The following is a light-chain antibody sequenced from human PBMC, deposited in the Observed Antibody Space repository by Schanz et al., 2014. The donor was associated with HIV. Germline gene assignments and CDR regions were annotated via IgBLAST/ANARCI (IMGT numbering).Light chain of an antibody. J-gene: IGLJ2*01. V-gene: IGLV1-47*01. CDR1: TSNIGDNY. CDR2: RNN. Sequence: QSVLTQPPSASGTPGQRVTISCSGTTSNIGDNYVYWYQQFPGTAPRVLIYRNNERPSGVPDRISGSKSGTSASLAISGLRSDDEADYYCQSYDRSLREVFGGGTKFTVL. CDR3: QSYDRSLREV.